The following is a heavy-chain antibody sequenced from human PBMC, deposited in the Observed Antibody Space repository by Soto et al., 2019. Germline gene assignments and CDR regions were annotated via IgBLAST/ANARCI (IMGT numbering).Heavy chain of an antibody. J-gene: IGHJ6*02. D-gene: IGHD6-25*01. CDR3: AAAIFYYGMDV. V-gene: IGHV5-51*01. Sequence: ESLKISCKGSGYTFTNYWIGWVRQMPGKGLEWVGIIYPGDSDNKYNPSFQGQVTISADKSITTTYLRWTSLKASDTAIYYCAAAIFYYGMDVWGQGTTVTVSS. CDR2: IYPGDSDN. CDR1: GYTFTNYW.